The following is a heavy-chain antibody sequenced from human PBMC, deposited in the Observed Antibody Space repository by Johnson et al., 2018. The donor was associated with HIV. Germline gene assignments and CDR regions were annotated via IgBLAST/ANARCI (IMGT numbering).Heavy chain of an antibody. CDR2: ISYDGSNK. D-gene: IGHD6-6*01. J-gene: IGHJ3*02. CDR1: GFTFSSYT. Sequence: QEKLVESGRGVVQPGRSLRLSCTASGFTFSSYTIYWVRQTPGKGLEWVALISYDGSNKYYADSVKGRFTISRDNSKNTLFLQMNSMRPEDTAVYYCARDMGHRQLARDAFDIWGQGTMVTVSP. V-gene: IGHV3-30*04. CDR3: ARDMGHRQLARDAFDI.